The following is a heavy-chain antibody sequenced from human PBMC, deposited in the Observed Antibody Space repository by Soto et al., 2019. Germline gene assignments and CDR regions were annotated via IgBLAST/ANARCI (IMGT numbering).Heavy chain of an antibody. CDR1: GFTFSSYG. J-gene: IGHJ6*02. CDR3: AREMADYGMDV. D-gene: IGHD6-19*01. V-gene: IGHV3-33*01. Sequence: GGSLRLSCAASGFTFSSYGMHWVRQAPGKGLEWVAVIWYDGSNKYYADSVKGRFTISRDNSKNTLYLQMNSLRAEDTAVYYCAREMADYGMDVWGQGTTVTVSS. CDR2: IWYDGSNK.